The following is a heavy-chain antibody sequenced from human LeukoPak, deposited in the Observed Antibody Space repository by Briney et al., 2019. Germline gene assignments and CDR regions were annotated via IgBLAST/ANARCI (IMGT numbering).Heavy chain of an antibody. Sequence: GGSLRLSCAASGFTFSSYAMSWVRQAPGKGLEWVSAISGSGGSTYYADSVKGRFTISRDNSKNTLYLQMNSLRAEDTAVYYCARGRYVWGSYRSTFDYWGQGTLVTVSS. CDR2: ISGSGGST. CDR3: ARGRYVWGSYRSTFDY. V-gene: IGHV3-23*01. J-gene: IGHJ4*02. CDR1: GFTFSSYA. D-gene: IGHD3-16*02.